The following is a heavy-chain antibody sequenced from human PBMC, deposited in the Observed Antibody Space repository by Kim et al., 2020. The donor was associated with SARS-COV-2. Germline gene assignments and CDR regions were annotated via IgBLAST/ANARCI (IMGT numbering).Heavy chain of an antibody. J-gene: IGHJ4*02. CDR3: ARGSRGYYDSSGPVDY. Sequence: SRKGRFTISRDNTKNTLYLQMNSLRAEDTAVYYCARGSRGYYDSSGPVDYWGQGTLVTVSS. D-gene: IGHD3-22*01. V-gene: IGHV3-30*01.